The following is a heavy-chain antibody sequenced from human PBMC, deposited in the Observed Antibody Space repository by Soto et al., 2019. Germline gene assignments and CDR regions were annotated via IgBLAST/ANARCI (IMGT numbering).Heavy chain of an antibody. D-gene: IGHD3-10*01. V-gene: IGHV1-69*01. J-gene: IGHJ6*02. Sequence: QVHLVQSGAEVKKPGSSVKVSCKTSGGSFNNYAVSWVRKAPGQGLEWMGGIIPNFDTPNYAQKFQDRVTINADESTSTVYMDLRSLRYNATAVYYCVVAMVREMLIFESSGMHVWGQGTTVIVSS. CDR2: IIPNFDTP. CDR1: GGSFNNYA. CDR3: VVAMVREMLIFESSGMHV.